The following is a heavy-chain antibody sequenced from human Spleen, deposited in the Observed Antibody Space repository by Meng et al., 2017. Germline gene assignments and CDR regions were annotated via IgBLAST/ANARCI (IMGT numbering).Heavy chain of an antibody. V-gene: IGHV4-4*02. D-gene: IGHD2-21*01. CDR2: ISQGSGRT. CDR1: GDSISSRDW. CDR3: VRNEGYSFGA. Sequence: SCAVSGDSISSRDWWSWVRQPPGKGLEWIGEISQGSGRTNYNPSLKSRVTISLDKSKNQFSLNVNSVTAADTAVYYCVRNEGYSFGAWGQGTLVTVSS. J-gene: IGHJ5*02.